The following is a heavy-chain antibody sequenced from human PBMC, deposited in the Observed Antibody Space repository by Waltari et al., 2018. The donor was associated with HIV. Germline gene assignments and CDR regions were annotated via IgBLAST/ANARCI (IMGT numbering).Heavy chain of an antibody. Sequence: QVQLLESGGGVVQPGTSLKLSCAASGFPFRNYAIHWVRQAPGKGLEWVTVISYDGIEKFYADSVKGRFTISRDNSKNTLYLQMNSLRAEDTAVYYCARGRGGTDYWGQGTRVTVSS. CDR2: ISYDGIEK. J-gene: IGHJ4*02. V-gene: IGHV3-30*01. CDR3: ARGRGGTDY. D-gene: IGHD3-10*01. CDR1: GFPFRNYA.